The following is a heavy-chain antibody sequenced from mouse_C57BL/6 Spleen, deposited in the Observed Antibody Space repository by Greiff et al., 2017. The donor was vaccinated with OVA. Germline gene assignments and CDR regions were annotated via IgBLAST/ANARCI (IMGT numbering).Heavy chain of an antibody. CDR1: GFTFSSYA. V-gene: IGHV5-9-1*02. J-gene: IGHJ4*01. CDR2: ISSGGDYL. D-gene: IGHD2-2*01. Sequence: EVQGVESGEGLVKPGGSLKLSCAASGFTFSSYAMSWVRQTPEKRLAWVAYISSGGDYLYYADTVKGRFTISSENDRNTLYLQMSSLKSEDTAMDYCTRDPGYPYAMDYWGQGTSVTVSS. CDR3: TRDPGYPYAMDY.